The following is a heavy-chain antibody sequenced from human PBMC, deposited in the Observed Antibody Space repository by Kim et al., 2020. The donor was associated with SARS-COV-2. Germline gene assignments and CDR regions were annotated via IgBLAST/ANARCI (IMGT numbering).Heavy chain of an antibody. CDR1: GNTFTNNG. D-gene: IGHD1-26*01. CDR2: IDADNINT. Sequence: ASVKVSCKASGNTFTNNGLHWVRQAPGQRLEWMGWIDADNINTKYSQKFQGRVTITRDTSASIAYMELSSLRSEDTAMYYCATGSGTYSPDDWGQGTLVTVSS. CDR3: ATGSGTYSPDD. J-gene: IGHJ4*02. V-gene: IGHV1-3*01.